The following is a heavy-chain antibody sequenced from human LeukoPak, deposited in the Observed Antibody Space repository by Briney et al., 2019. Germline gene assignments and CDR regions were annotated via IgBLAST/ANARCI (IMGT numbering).Heavy chain of an antibody. V-gene: IGHV4-34*01. D-gene: IGHD2-15*01. Sequence: SETLSLTCAVYGGSFSGYYWSLIRQPPGKGLEWIGEISHSGSTNYNPSLKSRVTISVDTSKNQFSLKLSSVTAADTAVYYCARGGSRIVVVVAARKPHYFDYWGQGTLSPSP. CDR3: ARGGSRIVVVVAARKPHYFDY. CDR1: GGSFSGYY. J-gene: IGHJ4*02. CDR2: ISHSGST.